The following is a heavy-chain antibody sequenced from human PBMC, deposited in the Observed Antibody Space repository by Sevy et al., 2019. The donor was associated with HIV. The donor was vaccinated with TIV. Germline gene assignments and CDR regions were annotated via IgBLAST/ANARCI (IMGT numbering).Heavy chain of an antibody. D-gene: IGHD3-3*01. CDR2: ISYDGSNT. J-gene: IGHJ4*02. Sequence: GGSLRLSCAASGFTFSTYAMHWVRQAPGKGLEWVAVISYDGSNTYYADSVKGRFTISRDSSKNSLYLQMNSLRAEDTAVYYCARDLYDFWSGYQKWGQGTLVTVSS. V-gene: IGHV3-30*04. CDR3: ARDLYDFWSGYQK. CDR1: GFTFSTYA.